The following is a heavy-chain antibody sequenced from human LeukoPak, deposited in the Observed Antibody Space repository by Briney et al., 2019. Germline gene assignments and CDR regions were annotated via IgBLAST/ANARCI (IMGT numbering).Heavy chain of an antibody. V-gene: IGHV5-51*01. J-gene: IGHJ4*02. CDR2: IYPGDSDT. D-gene: IGHD4-17*01. CDR1: GYSFTSYW. CDR3: ARPLQDDYGDYYLDY. Sequence: GESLKISCKGSGYSFTSYWIGWVRQMPGKGLEWMGIIYPGDSDTRYSPSFQGQVTISADKSISTAYLQWSSLKASDTAMYYCARPLQDDYGDYYLDYWGQGTLVTVSS.